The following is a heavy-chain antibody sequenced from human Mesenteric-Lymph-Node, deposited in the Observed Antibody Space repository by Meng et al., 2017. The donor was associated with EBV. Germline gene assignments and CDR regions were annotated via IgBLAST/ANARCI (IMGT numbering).Heavy chain of an antibody. CDR2: IYHSGST. CDR3: VGNYGGNLGWFDP. Sequence: QSQLQESAAGLVKPSETLSLTCSISGGSTSSGGNLWSWIRQPPGKALEWIGYIYHSGSTSYNPSLKSRVSMSIDRSNNQFSLKLTSVTAADTAVYYCVGNYGGNLGWFDPWGQGTLVTVSS. J-gene: IGHJ5*02. V-gene: IGHV4-30-2*01. CDR1: GGSTSSGGNL. D-gene: IGHD4/OR15-4a*01.